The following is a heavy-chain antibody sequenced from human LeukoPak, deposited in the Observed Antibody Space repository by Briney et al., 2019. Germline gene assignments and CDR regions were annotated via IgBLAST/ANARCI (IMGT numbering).Heavy chain of an antibody. J-gene: IGHJ2*01. Sequence: GGSLRLSCVASGFSFSDYYMSWIRQAPGKGLQWVSFISSSGSTIYYADSVKGRFTISGDNAKNSLYLQMSSLRAEDTAMYYCAKDRRPTVSGGYFDLWGRGTLVIVSS. CDR3: AKDRRPTVSGGYFDL. CDR1: GFSFSDYY. V-gene: IGHV3-11*01. CDR2: ISSSGSTI. D-gene: IGHD3-10*01.